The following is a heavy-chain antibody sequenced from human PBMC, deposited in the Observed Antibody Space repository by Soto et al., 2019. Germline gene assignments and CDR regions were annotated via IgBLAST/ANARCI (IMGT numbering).Heavy chain of an antibody. J-gene: IGHJ4*02. D-gene: IGHD2-21*01. CDR2: ISSSSGAT. V-gene: IGHV3-48*01. Sequence: PGGSLRLSCAASGFALSYYNMKWVRQAPGKGLEWISDISSSSGATYYADSVKGRFTISREYAKNSLYLQMNNLRVEDTAIYYCVRDSAYSFDYWGQGTLVTVSS. CDR3: VRDSAYSFDY. CDR1: GFALSYYN.